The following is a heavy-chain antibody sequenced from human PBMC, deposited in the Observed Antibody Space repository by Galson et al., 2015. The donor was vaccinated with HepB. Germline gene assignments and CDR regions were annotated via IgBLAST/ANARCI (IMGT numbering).Heavy chain of an antibody. Sequence: SLRLSCAASGFTFSSYAMSWVRQAPGKGLEWVSAISGSGGSTYYADSVKGWFTISRDNSKNTLYLQMNSLRAEDTAVYYCAKDRASGRYYYDSSGYQHFDYWGQGTLVTVSS. CDR1: GFTFSSYA. CDR2: ISGSGGST. D-gene: IGHD3-22*01. CDR3: AKDRASGRYYYDSSGYQHFDY. J-gene: IGHJ4*02. V-gene: IGHV3-23*01.